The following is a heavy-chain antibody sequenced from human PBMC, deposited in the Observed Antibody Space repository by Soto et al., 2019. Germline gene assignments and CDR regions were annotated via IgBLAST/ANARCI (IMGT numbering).Heavy chain of an antibody. Sequence: EVQLVESGGGLVQPGGSLRLSCAASGFTFSSYSMNWVRQAPGKGLEWVSYISISSSTIYYADSVKGRFTISRDNAKNSLWLEMNRLREEDTAVYYCAREAGDLMVYAKLWGEIRGYYYGMSFWGQGNTGTVSS. CDR2: ISISSSTI. D-gene: IGHD2-8*01. V-gene: IGHV3-48*02. J-gene: IGHJ6*02. CDR1: GFTFSSYS. CDR3: AREAGDLMVYAKLWGEIRGYYYGMSF.